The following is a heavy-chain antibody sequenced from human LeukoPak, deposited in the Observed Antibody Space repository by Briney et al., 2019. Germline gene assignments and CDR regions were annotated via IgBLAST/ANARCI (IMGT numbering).Heavy chain of an antibody. CDR1: GGTFSSYA. Sequence: SVKVSCKASGGTFSSYAISWVRQAPGQGLEWMGGIIPIFGTANYAQKFQGRVTITADKSTSTAYMELSSLRPEDTAVYYCARAGEWERFRGYYYYYMDVWGKGTTVTVSS. D-gene: IGHD1-26*01. J-gene: IGHJ6*03. CDR2: IIPIFGTA. V-gene: IGHV1-69*06. CDR3: ARAGEWERFRGYYYYYMDV.